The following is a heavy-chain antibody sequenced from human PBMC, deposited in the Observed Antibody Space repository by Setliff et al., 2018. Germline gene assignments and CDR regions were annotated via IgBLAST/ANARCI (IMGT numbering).Heavy chain of an antibody. V-gene: IGHV1-18*01. CDR3: ARDHSPYAYVWGSYFFDF. Sequence: ASVKVSCKASGYTFTSYGISWVRQAPGQGLEWMGWISTYNGDTDYAQKFQGRLTITTDTSANTAYMELSSLTSEDTAFYYCARDHSPYAYVWGSYFFDFWGQGTLVTVSS. CDR1: GYTFTSYG. J-gene: IGHJ4*02. D-gene: IGHD3-16*01. CDR2: ISTYNGDT.